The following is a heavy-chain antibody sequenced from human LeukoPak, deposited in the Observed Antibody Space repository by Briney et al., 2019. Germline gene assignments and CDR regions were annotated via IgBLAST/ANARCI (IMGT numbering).Heavy chain of an antibody. D-gene: IGHD3-10*01. CDR2: ISGSGDTT. V-gene: IGHV3-23*01. Sequence: GGSLRLSCAASGFTFSSYAMSWVRQAPGKGLEWVSAISGSGDTTYYAASVKGRFTISRDNSKNTLYLQMNSLRAEDTAVYYCAKDIDLDYYYGSGSYPFDSWGQGTLVTVSS. CDR3: AKDIDLDYYYGSGSYPFDS. CDR1: GFTFSSYA. J-gene: IGHJ4*02.